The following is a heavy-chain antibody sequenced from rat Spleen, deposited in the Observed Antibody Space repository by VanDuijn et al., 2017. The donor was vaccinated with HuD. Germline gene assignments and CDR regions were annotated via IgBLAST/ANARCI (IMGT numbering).Heavy chain of an antibody. D-gene: IGHD2-5*01. J-gene: IGHJ2*01. CDR2: ITNAAGKV. CDR3: TRGGYFRH. CDR1: GFTFNYYW. V-gene: IGHV5-31*01. Sequence: EVQLVESGGGLVQPGTSLKLSCVASGFTFNYYWMTWIRQAPGKGLEWVASITNAAGKVHYPDSVKGRFTISRDTAQNTLYLQMNSPTSEDTATYYCTRGGYFRHWGQGVMVTVSS.